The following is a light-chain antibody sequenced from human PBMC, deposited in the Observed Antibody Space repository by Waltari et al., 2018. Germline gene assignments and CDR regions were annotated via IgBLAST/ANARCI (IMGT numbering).Light chain of an antibody. J-gene: IGKJ4*01. CDR2: ETS. CDR1: QNVGRY. CDR3: QQRANWPLT. Sequence: EIVLTQSPATLSLSPGERATLSCTASQNVGRYLAWYQQNPGQAPRLLIHETSHRTAGIPARFSGSGSGTDFTLIISSLEPEDFAVYYCQQRANWPLTFGGGTKVEIK. V-gene: IGKV3-11*01.